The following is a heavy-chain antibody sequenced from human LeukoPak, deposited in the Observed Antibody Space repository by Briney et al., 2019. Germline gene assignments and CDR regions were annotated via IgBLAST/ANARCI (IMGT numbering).Heavy chain of an antibody. Sequence: PGGSLRLSCAASGFTFSSYNMNWVRQAPGEGLEWVSSISSSSSYIYYADSVKDRFTISRDNAKNSLYLQMNSLRAEDTAVYYCARDSIRTSGNQNYFDSWGQGTLVTVSS. CDR1: GFTFSSYN. D-gene: IGHD3-10*01. J-gene: IGHJ4*02. CDR2: ISSSSSYI. CDR3: ARDSIRTSGNQNYFDS. V-gene: IGHV3-21*01.